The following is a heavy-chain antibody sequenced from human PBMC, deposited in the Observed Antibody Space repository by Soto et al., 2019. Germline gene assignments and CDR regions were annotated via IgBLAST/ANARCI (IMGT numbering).Heavy chain of an antibody. J-gene: IGHJ6*02. CDR2: IYYSGST. V-gene: IGHV4-31*03. Sequence: QVQLQESGPGLVKPSQTLSLTCTVSGGSISSGGYYWSWIRQHPGKGLEWIGYIYYSGSTYYNPSVKRRLTISVDTSKNEFSLKRSSVIAAVTAVYYCARGGRRSPGMDVWGQGTTVTVSS. CDR1: GGSISSGGYY. CDR3: ARGGRRSPGMDV.